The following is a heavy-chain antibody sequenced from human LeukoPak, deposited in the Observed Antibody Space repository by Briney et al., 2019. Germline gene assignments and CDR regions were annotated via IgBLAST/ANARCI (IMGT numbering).Heavy chain of an antibody. CDR1: GFTFSSYS. CDR3: ARVGSSGWYYFDY. J-gene: IGHJ4*02. D-gene: IGHD6-19*01. CDR2: ISSSSSYI. V-gene: IGHV3-21*01. Sequence: PGGSLRLSCAASGFTFSSYSMNWVRQTPGKGLEWVSSISSSSSYIYYADSVKGRFTISRDNAKNSLYLQMNSLRAEDTAVSYCARVGSSGWYYFDYWGQGTLVTVSS.